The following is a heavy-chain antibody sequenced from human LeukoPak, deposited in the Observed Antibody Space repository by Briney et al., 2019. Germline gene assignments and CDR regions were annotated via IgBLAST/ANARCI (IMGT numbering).Heavy chain of an antibody. D-gene: IGHD3-22*01. J-gene: IGHJ4*02. CDR1: GGSISSGDYY. CDR3: ARATSDSSGYLATIDY. V-gene: IGHV4-61*08. CDR2: IYYSGST. Sequence: SETLSLTCTVSGGSISSGDYYWSWIRQPPGKGLEWIGYIYYSGSTNYNPSLKSRVTISVDTSKNQFSLKLSSVTAADTAVYYCARATSDSSGYLATIDYWGQGTLVTVSS.